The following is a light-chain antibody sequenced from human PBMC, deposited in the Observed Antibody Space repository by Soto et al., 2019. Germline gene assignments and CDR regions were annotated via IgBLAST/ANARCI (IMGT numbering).Light chain of an antibody. CDR1: QSVSSY. Sequence: EIVLTQSPATLSLSPGERATISCRASQSVSSYLAWYQQRPGQAPRLLIYDASNRATGIPARFSGSGSGTDFPLTIISLEPEDFAVYYCQQRSNWPPYTFGQGTKLEIK. CDR2: DAS. J-gene: IGKJ2*01. V-gene: IGKV3-11*01. CDR3: QQRSNWPPYT.